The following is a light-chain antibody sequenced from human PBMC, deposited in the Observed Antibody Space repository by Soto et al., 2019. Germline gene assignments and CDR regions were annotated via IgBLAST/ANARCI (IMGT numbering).Light chain of an antibody. CDR1: SSDVGGYDY. CDR3: SSYTSSSLDV. Sequence: QSALTQPASVSGSPGRSITISCTGTSSDVGGYDYVSWYQHHPGKAPKLMIYDVSNRPSGVSDRFSGSKSGNTASLTISGLQAEDQADYYCSSYTSSSLDVFGTGTKVTVL. CDR2: DVS. J-gene: IGLJ1*01. V-gene: IGLV2-14*03.